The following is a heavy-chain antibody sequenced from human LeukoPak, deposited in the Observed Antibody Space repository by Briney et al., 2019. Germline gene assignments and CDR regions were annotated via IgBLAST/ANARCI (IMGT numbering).Heavy chain of an antibody. J-gene: IGHJ4*02. CDR1: GFTFSSYW. V-gene: IGHV3-7*01. D-gene: IGHD5-12*01. Sequence: PGGSLRLSCAASGFTFSSYWMSWVRQAPGKGLEWVANIKQDGSEKYYVDSVKGRFTISRDNAKNSLYLQMNSLRAEDTAVYYCARLGGYDPIKFDYRGQGTLVTVSS. CDR3: ARLGGYDPIKFDY. CDR2: IKQDGSEK.